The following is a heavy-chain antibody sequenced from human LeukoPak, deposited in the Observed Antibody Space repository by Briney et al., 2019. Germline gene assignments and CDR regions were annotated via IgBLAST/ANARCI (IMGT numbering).Heavy chain of an antibody. D-gene: IGHD6-19*01. CDR2: ISYDGSNK. CDR3: ARRRQWHGYFDL. CDR1: GFTFSSYA. V-gene: IGHV3-30-3*01. Sequence: GRPLRLSCAASGFTFSSYAMHWVRQAPGKGLEWVAVISYDGSNKYYADSVKGRFTISRDNSKNTLYLQMNSLRAEDTAVYYCARRRQWHGYFDLWGRGTLVTVSS. J-gene: IGHJ2*01.